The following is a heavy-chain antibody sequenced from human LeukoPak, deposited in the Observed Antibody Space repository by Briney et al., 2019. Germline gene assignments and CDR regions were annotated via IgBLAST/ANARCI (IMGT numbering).Heavy chain of an antibody. CDR2: IDTSSSTI. V-gene: IGHV3-48*04. J-gene: IGHJ4*02. Sequence: GGSLRLSCAASGFIFSNFGMHWVRQAPGKGLEWVSYIDTSSSTIYYADSVRGRFTISRDNAKNSLYLQMNSLRAEDTAVYYCARDEYGRSRNPSRPLCDNWGQGTLVTVSS. CDR1: GFIFSNFG. CDR3: ARDEYGRSRNPSRPLCDN. D-gene: IGHD4/OR15-4a*01.